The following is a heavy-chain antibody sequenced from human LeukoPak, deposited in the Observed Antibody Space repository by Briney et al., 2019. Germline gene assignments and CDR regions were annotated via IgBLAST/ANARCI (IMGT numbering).Heavy chain of an antibody. CDR2: IYHSGST. J-gene: IGHJ4*02. V-gene: IGHV4-4*02. CDR3: ARVCRSPVKYDSSGYNDY. D-gene: IGHD3-22*01. Sequence: NSSGTLSLTCAVSGGSISSSNWWSWVRQPPGKGLEWIGEIYHSGSTNYNPSLKSRVTISVDTSKNQFSLKLSSVTAADTAVYYCARVCRSPVKYDSSGYNDYWGQGTLVTVSS. CDR1: GGSISSSNW.